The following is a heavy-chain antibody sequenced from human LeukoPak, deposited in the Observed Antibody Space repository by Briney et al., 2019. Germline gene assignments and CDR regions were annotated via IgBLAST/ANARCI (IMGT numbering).Heavy chain of an antibody. CDR3: AREVAARPKAFDI. CDR1: GGSISSSSYY. D-gene: IGHD6-6*01. V-gene: IGHV4-39*07. J-gene: IGHJ3*02. CDR2: IYYSGST. Sequence: SETLSLTCTVSGGSISSSSYYWGWIRQPPGKGLEWIGSIYYSGSTYYNPSLKSRVTISVDTSKNQFSLKLSSVTAADTAVYYCAREVAARPKAFDIWGQGTMVTVSS.